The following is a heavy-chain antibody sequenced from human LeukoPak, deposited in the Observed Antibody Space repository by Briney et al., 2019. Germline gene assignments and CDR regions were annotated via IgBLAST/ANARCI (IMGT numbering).Heavy chain of an antibody. V-gene: IGHV3-21*01. Sequence: GGSLRLSCAASGFTFSSYSMNWVRQAPGKGLEWVSSISSSSSYIYYADSVKGRFTISRDNAKNSLYLQMNSLRAEDTAVYYCARDPTTVAVFDYWGQGTLVTVSS. CDR3: ARDPTTVAVFDY. CDR1: GFTFSSYS. CDR2: ISSSSSYI. D-gene: IGHD4-11*01. J-gene: IGHJ4*02.